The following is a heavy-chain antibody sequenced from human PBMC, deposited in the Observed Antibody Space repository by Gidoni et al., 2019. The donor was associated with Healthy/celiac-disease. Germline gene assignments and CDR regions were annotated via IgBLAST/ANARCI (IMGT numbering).Heavy chain of an antibody. CDR2: IYPGDSDT. V-gene: IGHV5-51*01. D-gene: IGHD2-2*01. CDR1: GYSFTSYW. Sequence: EVQLVPSGAEVKQPGESLKISCKGSGYSFTSYWIGWVRQLPGKGLEWMGIIYPGDSDTRYSPSFQGQVTISADKSISTAYRQWSSLKASDTAMYYCARHDGVVPAGIDYWGQGTLVTVSS. J-gene: IGHJ4*02. CDR3: ARHDGVVPAGIDY.